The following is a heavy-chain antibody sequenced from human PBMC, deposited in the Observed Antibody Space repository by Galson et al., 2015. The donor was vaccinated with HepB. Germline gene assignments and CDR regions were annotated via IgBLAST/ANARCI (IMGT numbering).Heavy chain of an antibody. CDR2: IIPILDVA. V-gene: IGHV1-69*04. D-gene: IGHD3-10*01. Sequence: SVKVSCKASGGTFNSYTISWVRQAPGQGLQWMGRIIPILDVANYAQKFQGRVTITADKSTSTAYMELSSLGSEDTAVYYCARDRYYGSGSHLGIFDIWGQGTMVTVSS. J-gene: IGHJ3*02. CDR3: ARDRYYGSGSHLGIFDI. CDR1: GGTFNSYT.